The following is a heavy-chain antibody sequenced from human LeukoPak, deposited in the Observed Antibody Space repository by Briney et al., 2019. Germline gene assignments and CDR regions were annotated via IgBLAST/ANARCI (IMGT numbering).Heavy chain of an antibody. CDR3: ARSHTDYYDSAGDN. CDR2: ISASSGDT. Sequence: ASVKVSCKASNYTFTSNGISWVRQAPGQGPEWMGWISASSGDTHYAEKFRGRVIMTRDTSTSTAFLELGSLRSDDTAVYFCARSHTDYYDSAGDNWGQGTLVTVSS. J-gene: IGHJ4*02. D-gene: IGHD3-22*01. CDR1: NYTFTSNG. V-gene: IGHV1-18*01.